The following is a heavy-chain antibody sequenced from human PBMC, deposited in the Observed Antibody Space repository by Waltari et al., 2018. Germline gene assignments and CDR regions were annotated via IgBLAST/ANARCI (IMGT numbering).Heavy chain of an antibody. CDR3: AKYYYDSSCYYYFDY. Sequence: QVQLVESGGGVVQPGGSLRLSCTASGFTFSSYGMHWVRQAPGKGLTWVAFIPYDGSTRYYAVFVKRRFTISRDNSKTTLYLQMNSLVAGDTSVYYCAKYYYDSSCYYYFDYWGQGTLVTVSS. D-gene: IGHD3-22*01. J-gene: IGHJ4*02. V-gene: IGHV3-30*02. CDR2: IPYDGSTR. CDR1: GFTFSSYG.